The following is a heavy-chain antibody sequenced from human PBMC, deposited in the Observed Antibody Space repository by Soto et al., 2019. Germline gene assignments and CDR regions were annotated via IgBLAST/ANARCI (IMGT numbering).Heavy chain of an antibody. CDR3: AREKTGYGMAV. CDR2: MNPNSVNT. J-gene: IGHJ6*02. V-gene: IGHV1-8*01. Sequence: QVQLVQSGAEVKKPGASVKVSCQASGYTFTSYDINWVRQATGQGLECMVWMNPNSVNTGYAQKFQGRITMTRNTSISTAYMELTSLRSGDKAVYFGAREKTGYGMAVWGQGTTVTVSS. CDR1: GYTFTSYD.